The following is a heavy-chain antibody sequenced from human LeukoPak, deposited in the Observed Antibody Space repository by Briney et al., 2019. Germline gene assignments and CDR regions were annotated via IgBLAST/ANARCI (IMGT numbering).Heavy chain of an antibody. CDR3: ARSEDSGWIKYDAFDI. J-gene: IGHJ3*02. CDR1: GFTFSSYS. V-gene: IGHV3-21*01. D-gene: IGHD6-19*01. Sequence: GGSLRLSCAASGFTFSSYSMNWVRQAPGKGLEWVSSISSSSSYIYYADSVKGRFTISRDNAKNSLYLQMNSLRAEDTAVYYCARSEDSGWIKYDAFDIWGQGTMVTVSS. CDR2: ISSSSSYI.